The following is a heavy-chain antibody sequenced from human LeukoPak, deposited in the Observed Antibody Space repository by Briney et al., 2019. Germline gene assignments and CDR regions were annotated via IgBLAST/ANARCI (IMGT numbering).Heavy chain of an antibody. Sequence: GGSLRHSCADSGFTFSSYSLNWVREALGKGLEWVSLIYSGGSTYYADSVKGRFTIYRDNSKNTLYLQMNSLRAEDSAVYYGARGPSAYHYTGGRGTLVTVSS. CDR2: IYSGGST. CDR3: ARGPSAYHYT. D-gene: IGHD5-12*01. J-gene: IGHJ4*02. V-gene: IGHV3-66*01. CDR1: GFTFSSYS.